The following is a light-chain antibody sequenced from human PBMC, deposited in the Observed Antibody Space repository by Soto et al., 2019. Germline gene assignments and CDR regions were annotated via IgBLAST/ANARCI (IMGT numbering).Light chain of an antibody. V-gene: IGLV2-14*01. CDR2: DVS. J-gene: IGLJ1*01. CDR3: SSYTSSSIF. Sequence: QSVLTQPASVSGSPGQSITISCTGTSSDVDGYNYVSWYQQHPGKAPKLMIYDVSNRPSGVSNRFSGSKSGNTASLTISGLQAEDEADYYCSSYTSSSIFFGTGTKVTVL. CDR1: SSDVDGYNY.